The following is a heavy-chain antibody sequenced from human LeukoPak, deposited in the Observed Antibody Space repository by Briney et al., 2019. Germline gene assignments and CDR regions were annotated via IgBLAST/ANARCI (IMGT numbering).Heavy chain of an antibody. J-gene: IGHJ5*02. CDR2: IYYSGST. CDR1: GGSISSGDYY. V-gene: IGHV4-30-4*01. Sequence: SETLSLTCTVSGGSISSGDYYWSWIRQPPGKGLEWIGYIYYSGSTYYNPSLKSRVTISVDTSKNQFSLKLSSVTAADTAVYYCARAGNFDWLLVGWFDPWGQGTLVTVSS. CDR3: ARAGNFDWLLVGWFDP. D-gene: IGHD3-9*01.